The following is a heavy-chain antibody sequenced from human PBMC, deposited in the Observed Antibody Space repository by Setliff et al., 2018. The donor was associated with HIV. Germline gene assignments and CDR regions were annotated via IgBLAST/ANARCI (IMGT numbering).Heavy chain of an antibody. CDR2: IKSKTDGGTR. CDR3: ARGRLLWSGSYYYYYMDV. Sequence: PGGSLRLSCAASGFTFSDYWMTWVRQAPGKGLEWVGRIKSKTDGGTRDHAAPVKGRFAISRDDSKNSLYLQMNSLKTEDTAVYYCARGRLLWSGSYYYYYMDVWGKGTTVTVSS. J-gene: IGHJ6*03. V-gene: IGHV3-15*01. D-gene: IGHD3-10*01. CDR1: GFTFSDYW.